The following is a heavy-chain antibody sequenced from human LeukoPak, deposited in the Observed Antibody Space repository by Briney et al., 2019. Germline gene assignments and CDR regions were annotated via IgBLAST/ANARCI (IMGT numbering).Heavy chain of an antibody. V-gene: IGHV3-7*01. Sequence: GGSLRLSSAASGFTFSSYWMSWVRQAPGKGLEWVANIKQDGSEKYYVDSVKGRFTISRDNAKNSLYLQMNSLRAEDTAVYYCARSPYYGSGSYHYYYYMDVWGKGTTVTVSS. J-gene: IGHJ6*03. CDR2: IKQDGSEK. D-gene: IGHD3-10*01. CDR3: ARSPYYGSGSYHYYYYMDV. CDR1: GFTFSSYW.